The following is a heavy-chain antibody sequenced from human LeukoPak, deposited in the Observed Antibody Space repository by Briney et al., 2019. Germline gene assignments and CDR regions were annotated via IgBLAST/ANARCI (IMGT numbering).Heavy chain of an antibody. D-gene: IGHD5-24*01. CDR3: ARRMATASYYYYGMDV. Sequence: GASVKVSCKASGYTFTGYYMHWVRQAPGQGLEWMGRINPNSGGTTYAQKFQGRVTMTRDTSISTAYMELSRLRSDDTAVYYCARRMATASYYYYGMDVWGQGTTVTVSS. V-gene: IGHV1-2*06. CDR1: GYTFTGYY. J-gene: IGHJ6*02. CDR2: INPNSGGT.